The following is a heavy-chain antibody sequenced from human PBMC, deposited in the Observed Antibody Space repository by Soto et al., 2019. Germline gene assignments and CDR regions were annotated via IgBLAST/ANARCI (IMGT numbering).Heavy chain of an antibody. CDR2: ISGPSIYI. Sequence: EVQLVESGGGLVKPGGSLRLSCVASGFTFSGYSINWVRQAPGKGLEWVSYISGPSIYIYYADSVKGRFTISRDNAKSAVYLQVNSVRAEDTAVYYCARGFRNGFNVWGQGTTVSVSS. D-gene: IGHD2-8*01. J-gene: IGHJ6*02. CDR3: ARGFRNGFNV. CDR1: GFTFSGYS. V-gene: IGHV3-21*01.